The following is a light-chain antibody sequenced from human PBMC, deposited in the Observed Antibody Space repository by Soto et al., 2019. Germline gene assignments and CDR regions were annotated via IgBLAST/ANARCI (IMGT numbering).Light chain of an antibody. CDR3: SSYTTSTTRV. J-gene: IGLJ1*01. Sequence: QSVLTQPASVSGSPGQSITISCTGTSSDVGAYNYVSWYQHHPGNAPKLLIYDVSTRPSGVSNRFSVSKSGNTASLSISGLQAEDEADYYCSSYTTSTTRVFGTGTKVTVL. CDR1: SSDVGAYNY. CDR2: DVS. V-gene: IGLV2-14*03.